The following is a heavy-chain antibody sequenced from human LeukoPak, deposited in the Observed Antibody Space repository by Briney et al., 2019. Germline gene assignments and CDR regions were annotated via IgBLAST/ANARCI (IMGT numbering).Heavy chain of an antibody. J-gene: IGHJ6*02. D-gene: IGHD1-26*01. Sequence: SETLSLTCTVSGGSISSGGYYWSWIRQHPGKGLEWIGYIYYSGSTYYNPSLKSRVTVSVDTSKNQLSLKLSSVTVADTAVYYCARHSPTRLRVGYYYGMDVWGQGTTVTVFS. CDR3: ARHSPTRLRVGYYYGMDV. CDR2: IYYSGST. V-gene: IGHV4-31*03. CDR1: GGSISSGGYY.